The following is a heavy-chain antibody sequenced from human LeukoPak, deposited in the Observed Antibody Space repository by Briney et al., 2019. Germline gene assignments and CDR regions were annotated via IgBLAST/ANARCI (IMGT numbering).Heavy chain of an antibody. J-gene: IGHJ4*02. CDR3: AVHYYDSSGFVVGDY. D-gene: IGHD3-22*01. CDR2: IYYSGST. Sequence: SETLSLTCTVSGGSISSSSYYWGWIRQPPGKGLEWIGYIYYSGSTNYNPSLKSRVTISVDTSKNQFSLKLSSVTAADTAVYYCAVHYYDSSGFVVGDYWGQGTLVTVSS. V-gene: IGHV4-61*05. CDR1: GGSISSSSYY.